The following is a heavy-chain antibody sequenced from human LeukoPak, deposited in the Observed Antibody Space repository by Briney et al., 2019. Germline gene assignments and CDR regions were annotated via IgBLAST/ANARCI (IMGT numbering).Heavy chain of an antibody. J-gene: IGHJ4*02. V-gene: IGHV3-7*05. CDR1: AFTFSVYW. D-gene: IGHD3-10*01. CDR3: VRDGIRDIPGIITIRDDY. Sequence: PGGSLRLSCSASAFTFSVYWMTWVRQAPGKGLEWVATIKEDGSDKYYVDSVRGRFTISRDNAENSLYLQMNSLTAEDTALYYCVRDGIRDIPGIITIRDDYWGQGTLVTVSS. CDR2: IKEDGSDK.